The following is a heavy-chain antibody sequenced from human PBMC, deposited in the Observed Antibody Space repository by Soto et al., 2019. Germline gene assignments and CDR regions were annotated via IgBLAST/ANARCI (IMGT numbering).Heavy chain of an antibody. V-gene: IGHV1-69*13. CDR1: GGTFSSYA. D-gene: IGHD1-26*01. CDR2: IIPIFGTA. J-gene: IGHJ6*02. Sequence: GASVKVSCKASGGTFSSYAISWVRQAPGQGLEWMGGIIPIFGTANYAQKFQGRVTITADESTSTAYMELSSLRSEDTAVYYCARGGSGSYYYYYGVDVWGQGTTVTVSS. CDR3: ARGGSGSYYYYYGVDV.